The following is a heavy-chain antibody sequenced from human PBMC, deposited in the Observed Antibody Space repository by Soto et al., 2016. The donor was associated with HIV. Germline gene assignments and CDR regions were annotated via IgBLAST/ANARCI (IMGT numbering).Heavy chain of an antibody. D-gene: IGHD2-15*01. CDR1: GITFKNTW. V-gene: IGHV3-15*01. Sequence: EVQLVESGGGLVKPGGSLRLSCAVSGITFKNTWMSWVRQAPGKGLEWVGRAKGKKDGETRDYAAFAKGRFTISRDESESMAYLQINSLEAEDTAVYYCTTDPRYWGQGTLVTVSS. CDR2: AKGKKDGETR. CDR3: TTDPRY. J-gene: IGHJ4*02.